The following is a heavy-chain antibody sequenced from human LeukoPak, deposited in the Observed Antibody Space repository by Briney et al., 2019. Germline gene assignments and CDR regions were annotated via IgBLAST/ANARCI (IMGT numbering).Heavy chain of an antibody. CDR3: ARRRYYDSTGYLD. CDR1: GYSISSGYY. D-gene: IGHD3-22*01. V-gene: IGHV4-38-2*02. Sequence: ETLSLTCTVSGYSISSGYYWGWIRQPPGKGLEWIGSIYYSGSTYYNPSLKSRVSISIDTSNNHFSLRLNSVTAADTALYYCARRRYYDSTGYLDWGQGTLVTVSS. J-gene: IGHJ1*01. CDR2: IYYSGST.